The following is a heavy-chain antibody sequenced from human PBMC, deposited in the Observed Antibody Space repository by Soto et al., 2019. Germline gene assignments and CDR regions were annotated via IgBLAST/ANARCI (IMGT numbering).Heavy chain of an antibody. CDR2: ISSSSTTV. V-gene: IGHV3-11*04. Sequence: QVQLVESGGGLVEPGGSLRLSCAASGFTLSDYYMSWVRQAPGKGLEWLSYISSSSTTVYYVDSVKGRFTISRDNAKNSLYLQMDSLRVEDTAVYYCARDGVSATGPIEYWGQGAQVTVSS. CDR1: GFTLSDYY. J-gene: IGHJ4*02. D-gene: IGHD6-25*01. CDR3: ARDGVSATGPIEY.